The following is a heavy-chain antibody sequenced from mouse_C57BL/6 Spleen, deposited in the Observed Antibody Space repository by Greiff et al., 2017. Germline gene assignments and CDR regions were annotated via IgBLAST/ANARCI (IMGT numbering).Heavy chain of an antibody. Sequence: EVHLVESGTVLARPGASVKMSCTTSGYTFTSYWMPWVKQRPGQGLEWIGAIYPGNSDTSYNRKFKGKAKLTAGTSASTDYMELISLTNEDPAVYYCTRKDYSNYDAMDYWGQGTSVTVSS. J-gene: IGHJ4*01. CDR3: TRKDYSNYDAMDY. V-gene: IGHV1-5*01. D-gene: IGHD2-5*01. CDR1: GYTFTSYW. CDR2: IYPGNSDT.